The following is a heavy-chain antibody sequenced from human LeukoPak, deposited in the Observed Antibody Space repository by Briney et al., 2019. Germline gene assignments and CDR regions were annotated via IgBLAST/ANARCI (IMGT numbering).Heavy chain of an antibody. J-gene: IGHJ4*02. D-gene: IGHD1-26*01. V-gene: IGHV3-74*01. CDR2: INTDGTFI. Sequence: GGSLRLSCAASGFTFSDYWMHWVRQAPGKGLVWVSRINTDGTFIRHADSVQGRLTISRDAAKNTLFLQMNSLRAEDTAVYYCAREARVGGALQYWGQGVLVTVSA. CDR3: AREARVGGALQY. CDR1: GFTFSDYW.